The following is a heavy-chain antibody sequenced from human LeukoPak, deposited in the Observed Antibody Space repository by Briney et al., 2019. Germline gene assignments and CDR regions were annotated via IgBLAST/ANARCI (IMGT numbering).Heavy chain of an antibody. Sequence: PGGSLRLSCAASGFGFSSYAMSWVRQAPGKGPEWVSSINGGGGSTYYADSVKGRFSISRDDPKKTLFLQTNSLRAEDTAIYYCASHGGYGSGWYLNYFDYWGQGTLVTVSS. CDR2: INGGGGST. D-gene: IGHD6-19*01. CDR1: GFGFSSYA. J-gene: IGHJ4*02. V-gene: IGHV3-23*01. CDR3: ASHGGYGSGWYLNYFDY.